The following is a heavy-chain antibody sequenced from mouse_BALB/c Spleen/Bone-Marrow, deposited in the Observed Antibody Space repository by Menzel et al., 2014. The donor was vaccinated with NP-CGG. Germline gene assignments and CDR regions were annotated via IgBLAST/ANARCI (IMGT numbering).Heavy chain of an antibody. CDR1: GYSITSDYT. V-gene: IGHV3-2*02. CDR3: ARSGYFYYFDY. Sequence: EVQLQESGPGLVKPSQSLSLTCTVTGYSITSDYTWNWIRQFPGNKLEWMGYINYSGSTSYNPSLKSRISITRGTSKNQFFLQLNSVTTEDTATYYCARSGYFYYFDYWGQGTTLTVSS. CDR2: INYSGST. J-gene: IGHJ2*01.